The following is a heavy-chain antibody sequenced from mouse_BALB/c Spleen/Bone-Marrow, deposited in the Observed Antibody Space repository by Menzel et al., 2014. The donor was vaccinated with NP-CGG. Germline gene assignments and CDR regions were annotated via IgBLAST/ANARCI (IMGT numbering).Heavy chain of an antibody. D-gene: IGHD1-2*01. CDR3: TRGTAATRASYFDY. V-gene: IGHV6-6*02. CDR1: GFTFSKNW. CDR2: IRLKSNNYAK. Sequence: EVMLVESGGGLVQPGGSMKLSCVASGFTFSKNWMNWVRQSPEKGLEWVAEIRLKSNNYAKHYAESVKGRFTISRDDSKSNVYLQMSNLRAEDTGIYYCTRGTAATRASYFDYWGQGTTLTVSS. J-gene: IGHJ2*01.